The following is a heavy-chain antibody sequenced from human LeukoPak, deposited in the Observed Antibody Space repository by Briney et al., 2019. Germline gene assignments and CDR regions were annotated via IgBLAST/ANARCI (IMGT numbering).Heavy chain of an antibody. Sequence: ASETLSLTCTVSGGSISSSSYYWGWIRQPPGKGLEWIGSIYYSGSTYYNPSLKSRVTISVDTSKNQFSLKLSSVTAADTAVYYCARVTSSSWYGYPYYYYYMDVWGKGTTVTVSS. D-gene: IGHD6-13*01. CDR2: IYYSGST. V-gene: IGHV4-39*07. J-gene: IGHJ6*03. CDR3: ARVTSSSWYGYPYYYYYMDV. CDR1: GGSISSSSYY.